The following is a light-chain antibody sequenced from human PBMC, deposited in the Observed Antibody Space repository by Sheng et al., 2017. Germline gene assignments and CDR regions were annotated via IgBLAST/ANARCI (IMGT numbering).Light chain of an antibody. CDR1: QSVSIN. CDR3: QQYGSSPGT. CDR2: GAS. V-gene: IGKV3-20*01. Sequence: EIVLTQSPAALSVSPGERATLSCRASQSVSINLAWYQQKPGQAPRLLIYGASSRATGIPDRFSGSGSGTDFTLTISRLEPEDFAVYYCQQYGSSPGTFGQGTKVEIK. J-gene: IGKJ1*01.